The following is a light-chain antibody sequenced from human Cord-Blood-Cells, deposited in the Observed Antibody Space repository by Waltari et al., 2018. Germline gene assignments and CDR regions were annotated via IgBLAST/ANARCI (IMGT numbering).Light chain of an antibody. V-gene: IGLV2-23*02. CDR1: SSDVGRYTL. Sequence: QSALTQPASVSGSPGQSIPISCTGTSSDVGRYTLVSWYQQHPGKAPKLMIYEVSKRPSGVSNRFSGSKSGNTASLTISGLQAEDEADYYCCSYAGSSTYVVFGGGTKLTVL. J-gene: IGLJ2*01. CDR3: CSYAGSSTYVV. CDR2: EVS.